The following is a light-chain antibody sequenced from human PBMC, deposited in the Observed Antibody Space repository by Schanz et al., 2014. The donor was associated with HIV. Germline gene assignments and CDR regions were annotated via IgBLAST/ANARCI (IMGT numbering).Light chain of an antibody. CDR2: DVT. CDR1: SGDVGRYDY. CDR3: ASYTSTNTYV. V-gene: IGLV2-14*03. J-gene: IGLJ1*01. Sequence: QSVLTQPASVSGSLGQSITISCTGTSGDVGRYDYVSWYQQHPGKAPKLMIYDVTNRPSGVSNRFSGSKSGNTASLTISGLQAEDEADYYCASYTSTNTYVFGNPTKLTVL.